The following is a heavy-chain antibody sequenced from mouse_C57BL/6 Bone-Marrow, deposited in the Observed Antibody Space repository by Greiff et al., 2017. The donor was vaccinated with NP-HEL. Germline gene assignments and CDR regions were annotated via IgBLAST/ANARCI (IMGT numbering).Heavy chain of an antibody. D-gene: IGHD1-1*01. J-gene: IGHJ3*01. CDR2: INPGSGGT. V-gene: IGHV1-54*01. CDR3: ARRDGSSPACFAY. Sequence: VQLQQSGAELVRPGTSVKVSCKASGYAFTNYLIEWVKQRPGQGLEWIGVINPGSGGTNYNEKFKGKATLTADKSSSTAYMQLSSLPSEDSAVYFCARRDGSSPACFAYRGHVILVTVAA. CDR1: GYAFTNYL.